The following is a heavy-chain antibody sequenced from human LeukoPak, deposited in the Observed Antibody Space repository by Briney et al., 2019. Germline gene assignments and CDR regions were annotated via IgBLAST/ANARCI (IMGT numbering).Heavy chain of an antibody. V-gene: IGHV3-15*01. J-gene: IGHJ3*02. Sequence: GGSLRLSCAASGFTFSSAWMSWVRQAPGKGLEWVGRIKSKTDGGTTDYAAPVKGRFTISRDDSKNTLYLQMNSLKTEDTAVYYCAKALGSWYLRDAFDIWGQGTMVTVSS. CDR2: IKSKTDGGTT. CDR1: GFTFSSAW. D-gene: IGHD6-13*01. CDR3: AKALGSWYLRDAFDI.